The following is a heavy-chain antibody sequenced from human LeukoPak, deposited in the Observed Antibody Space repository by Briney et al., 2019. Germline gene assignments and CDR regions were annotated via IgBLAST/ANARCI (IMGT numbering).Heavy chain of an antibody. D-gene: IGHD3-10*01. CDR1: GYTFTSYG. V-gene: IGHV1-2*02. J-gene: IGHJ5*02. CDR2: INPNSGGT. CDR3: ARAPRIAVRQGKNWFDP. Sequence: ASVKVSCKASGYTFTSYGISWVRQAPGQGLEWMGWINPNSGGTNYAQKFQGRVTMTRDTSISTAYMELSRLRSDDPAVYYCARAPRIAVRQGKNWFDPWGQGTLVTVSS.